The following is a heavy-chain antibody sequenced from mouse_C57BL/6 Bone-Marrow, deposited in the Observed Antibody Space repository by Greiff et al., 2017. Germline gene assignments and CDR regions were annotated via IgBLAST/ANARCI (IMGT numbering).Heavy chain of an antibody. V-gene: IGHV1-39*01. D-gene: IGHD1-1*01. J-gene: IGHJ1*03. CDR1: GYSFTDYN. Sequence: EVQVVESGPELVKPGASVKISCKASGYSFTDYNMNWVKQSNGKSLEWIGVINPNYGTTSYNQKFKGKATLAVDQSSSTAYMQLNSLTSEDSAVYYCARWDYGSSYYWYFDVWGIGTTVTVSS. CDR3: ARWDYGSSYYWYFDV. CDR2: INPNYGTT.